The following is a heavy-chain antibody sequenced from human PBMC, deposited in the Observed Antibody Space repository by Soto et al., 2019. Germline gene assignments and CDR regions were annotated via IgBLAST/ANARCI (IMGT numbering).Heavy chain of an antibody. CDR2: IYYSGST. D-gene: IGHD1-26*01. CDR1: GGSISSYY. Sequence: SETLSLTCTVSGGSISSYYWSWIRQPPGKGLEWIGYIYYSGSTNYNPSLKSRVTISVDTSKNQFSLKLSSVTAADTAVYYCAREGSGSYIWFDPWGQGTLVTVSS. CDR3: AREGSGSYIWFDP. J-gene: IGHJ5*02. V-gene: IGHV4-59*01.